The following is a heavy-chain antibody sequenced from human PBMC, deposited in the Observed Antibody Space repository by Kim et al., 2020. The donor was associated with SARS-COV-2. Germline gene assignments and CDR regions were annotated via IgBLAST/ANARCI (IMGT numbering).Heavy chain of an antibody. Sequence: SETLSLTCTVSGASISTYYWSWIRQPAGKGLEWIGWIHHSGSTNYNSSLKSRVALSLDTTNNQFSLKLTSVTVPDTAVYYCAIGGASSEWFGSWGQGTLVTVSS. V-gene: IGHV4-4*07. D-gene: IGHD6-19*01. J-gene: IGHJ5*01. CDR3: AIGGASSEWFGS. CDR2: IHHSGST. CDR1: GASISTYY.